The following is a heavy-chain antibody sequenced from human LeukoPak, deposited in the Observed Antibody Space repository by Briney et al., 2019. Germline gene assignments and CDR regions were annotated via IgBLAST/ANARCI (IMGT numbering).Heavy chain of an antibody. D-gene: IGHD2-21*02. V-gene: IGHV4-34*01. J-gene: IGHJ4*02. Sequence: SETLSLTCAVYGGSFSGYYWSWIRQPPGKGLEWIGEINHSGSTNYNPSLKSRVTISVDTSKNQFSLKLSSATAADTAVYYCARVDCGGDCYSHYWGQGTLVTVSS. CDR2: INHSGST. CDR1: GGSFSGYY. CDR3: ARVDCGGDCYSHY.